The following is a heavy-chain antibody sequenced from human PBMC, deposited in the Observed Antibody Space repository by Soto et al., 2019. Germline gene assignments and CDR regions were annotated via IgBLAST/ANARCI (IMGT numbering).Heavy chain of an antibody. CDR3: ARGGSSSPRYFDWLSPSGWFDP. D-gene: IGHD3-9*01. Sequence: SVKVSCQASGYTFTGYYMHWVRQAPVQGLEWMGWINPNSGGTNYSQKFQGRVTMTRDTSISTAYMELSRLRSDETAVYYCARGGSSSPRYFDWLSPSGWFDPWGQETLVTVSS. CDR1: GYTFTGYY. V-gene: IGHV1-2*02. J-gene: IGHJ5*02. CDR2: INPNSGGT.